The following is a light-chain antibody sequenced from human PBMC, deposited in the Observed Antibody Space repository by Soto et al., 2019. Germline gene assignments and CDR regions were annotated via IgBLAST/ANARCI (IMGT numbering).Light chain of an antibody. CDR1: QSVLYSSYNKSY. Sequence: DIALTQSPDSLALSLGERATMNCKSSQSVLYSSYNKSYLAWYQEKPGRPPKLLFSWASTRESGVPDRFSGSGSGTDFTLTISSLQAEDVAVYYCQQYYSTLITFGQGTRLEIK. CDR3: QQYYSTLIT. J-gene: IGKJ5*01. V-gene: IGKV4-1*01. CDR2: WAS.